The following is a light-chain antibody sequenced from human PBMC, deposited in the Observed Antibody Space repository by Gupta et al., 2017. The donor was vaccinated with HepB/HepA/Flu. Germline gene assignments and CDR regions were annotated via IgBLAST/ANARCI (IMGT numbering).Light chain of an antibody. CDR2: SNN. V-gene: IGLV1-44*01. CDR3: AAWEDSLNGV. J-gene: IGLJ3*02. Sequence: QPVLTQPPSASGTPGQRVTISCTGSSSNIGSNTVNWDQQLPGTAPKLLIYSNNQRPSGVPDRFSDSKSGTSASLAISGLQAEDEADYYCAAWEDSLNGVFGGGTKLTVL. CDR1: SSNIGSNT.